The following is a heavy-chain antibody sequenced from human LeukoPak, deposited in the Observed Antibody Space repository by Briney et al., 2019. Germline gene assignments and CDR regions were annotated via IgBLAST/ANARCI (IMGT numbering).Heavy chain of an antibody. CDR3: ARQVGASTTFDS. CDR1: GFRFSGYW. Sequence: GGSLRLSCAASGFRFSGYWMTWVRQAPGKGLEWVTAIYSGGNTYYSDSVKGRFTISRDNSKNTLYLQMNSLRAEDTAVYYCARQVGASTTFDSWGQGTLVTVSS. CDR2: IYSGGNT. D-gene: IGHD1-26*01. V-gene: IGHV3-66*04. J-gene: IGHJ4*02.